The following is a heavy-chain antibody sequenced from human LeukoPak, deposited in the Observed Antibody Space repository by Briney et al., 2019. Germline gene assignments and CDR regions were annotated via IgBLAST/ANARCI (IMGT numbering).Heavy chain of an antibody. CDR1: GYTFTSYG. Sequence: GASVKVSCKASGYTFTSYGISWVRQAPGQGLEWMGWISAYNGNTNYAQKLQGRVTMTTDTSTSTAYMELRSLRSDDTAVYYCARAAKYDILTGYARGPFDYWGQGTLVTVSS. CDR3: ARAAKYDILTGYARGPFDY. V-gene: IGHV1-18*04. J-gene: IGHJ4*02. D-gene: IGHD3-9*01. CDR2: ISAYNGNT.